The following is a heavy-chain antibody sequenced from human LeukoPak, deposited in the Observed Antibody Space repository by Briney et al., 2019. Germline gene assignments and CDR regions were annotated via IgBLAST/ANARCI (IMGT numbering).Heavy chain of an antibody. CDR3: ARNRGGGSGYSDY. CDR2: IKPDGTDK. CDR1: GFTFSGSW. J-gene: IGHJ4*02. D-gene: IGHD3-22*01. Sequence: GGSLRLSCAASGFTFSGSWMDWVRQAPGKGLEWMAIIKPDGTDKYYVDSVKGRFTVSKDNAKNLLYLQMNSLRAEDTAMYYCARNRGGGSGYSDYWGQGTLVTVSS. V-gene: IGHV3-7*05.